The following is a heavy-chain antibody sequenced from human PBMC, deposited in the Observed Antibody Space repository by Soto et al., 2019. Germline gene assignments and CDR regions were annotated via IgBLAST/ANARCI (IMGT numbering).Heavy chain of an antibody. V-gene: IGHV1-69*13. CDR2: IIPIFGTA. D-gene: IGHD2-2*01. CDR1: GGTFSSYA. J-gene: IGHJ6*02. Sequence: ASVKVSCKASGGTFSSYAISWVRQAPGQGLEWMGGIIPIFGTANYAQKFQGRVTITADESTSTAYMELSSLRSEDTAVYYRARDCSSTSCSFGYYYYYGMDVWGQGTTVTVSS. CDR3: ARDCSSTSCSFGYYYYYGMDV.